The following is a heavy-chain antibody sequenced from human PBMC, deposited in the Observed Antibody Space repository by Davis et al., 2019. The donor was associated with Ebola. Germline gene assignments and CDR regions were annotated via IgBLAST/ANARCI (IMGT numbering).Heavy chain of an antibody. Sequence: ASVKVSCKASSYTFTNYGITWVRQAPGQGLEWVGWISPSSGITNYVQILRGRVTMTTDTSTSTAYMELRSLRSDDTADYYCARGHNYAHEYWGQGTLVTVSS. V-gene: IGHV1-18*01. CDR2: ISPSSGIT. CDR1: SYTFTNYG. J-gene: IGHJ4*02. D-gene: IGHD4-11*01. CDR3: ARGHNYAHEY.